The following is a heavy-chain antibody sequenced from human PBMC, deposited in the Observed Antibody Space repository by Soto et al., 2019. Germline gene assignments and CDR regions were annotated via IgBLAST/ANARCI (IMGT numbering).Heavy chain of an antibody. CDR1: GFTFSDYY. Sequence: GGSLRLSCAVSGFTFSDYYMSWIRQAPGKGLEWVSYISSSSSYTNYADSVKGRFTISRDNAKNSLYLQMNSLRAEDTAVYYCARFGRKVVVTAILFDYWGQGTLVTVSS. CDR2: ISSSSSYT. D-gene: IGHD2-21*02. CDR3: ARFGRKVVVTAILFDY. J-gene: IGHJ4*02. V-gene: IGHV3-11*06.